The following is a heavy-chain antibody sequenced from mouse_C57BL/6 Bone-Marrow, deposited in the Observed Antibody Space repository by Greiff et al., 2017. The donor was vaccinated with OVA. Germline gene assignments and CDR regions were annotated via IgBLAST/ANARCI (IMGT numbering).Heavy chain of an antibody. D-gene: IGHD2-10*01. CDR3: ARRAYYGNFAWFAY. J-gene: IGHJ3*01. CDR1: GFTFSDYG. CDR2: ISSGSSTI. V-gene: IGHV5-17*01. Sequence: EVQVVESGGGLVKPGGSLKLSCAASGFTFSDYGMHWVRQAPEKGLEWVAYISSGSSTIYYADTVKGRFTISRDNAKNTLFLQMTSLRSEDTAMYYCARRAYYGNFAWFAYWGQGTLVTVSA.